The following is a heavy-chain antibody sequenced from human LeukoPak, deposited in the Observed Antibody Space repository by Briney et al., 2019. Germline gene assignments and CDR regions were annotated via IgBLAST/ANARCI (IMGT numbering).Heavy chain of an antibody. J-gene: IGHJ4*02. CDR3: ARDLLAMNVLMVYAISY. CDR2: INPSGGST. Sequence: GASVKVSCKACGYTFTSYYMHWVRQAPGQGLEWMGIINPSGGSTSYAQKFQGRVTMTRDTSTSTVYMELSSLRSEDTAVYYCARDLLAMNVLMVYAISYWGQGTLVTVSS. V-gene: IGHV1-46*01. CDR1: GYTFTSYY. D-gene: IGHD2-8*01.